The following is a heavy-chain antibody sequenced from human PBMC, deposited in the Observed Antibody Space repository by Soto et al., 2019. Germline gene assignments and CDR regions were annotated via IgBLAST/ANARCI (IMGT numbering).Heavy chain of an antibody. CDR1: GFTFGRYA. Sequence: GGSLRLSCVASGFTFGRYAMHWVRQPPGRGLEWVAVISYTGANTYYVGSVRGRFTISRDNSKNTLYLQMNSLRAEDTAMYYCAKHMDDSGYFYVEGADHWGPGTLLTVSS. D-gene: IGHD3-22*01. J-gene: IGHJ4*02. CDR3: AKHMDDSGYFYVEGADH. CDR2: ISYTGANT. V-gene: IGHV3-30*18.